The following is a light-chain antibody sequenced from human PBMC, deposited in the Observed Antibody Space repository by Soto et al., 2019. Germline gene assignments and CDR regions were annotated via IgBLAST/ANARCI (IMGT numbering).Light chain of an antibody. V-gene: IGKV3D-15*02. J-gene: IGKJ2*01. CDR2: GAS. CDR3: HQYDKAPQT. Sequence: EIVMTQSPATLSVSPGKRATLSCRASQSVTSNLAWYQQKPGQAPRLLIYGASTRATGIPDKFSGSGSGADYSLTISRLEPEDSAVYYCHQYDKAPQTFGQGTKVDIK. CDR1: QSVTSN.